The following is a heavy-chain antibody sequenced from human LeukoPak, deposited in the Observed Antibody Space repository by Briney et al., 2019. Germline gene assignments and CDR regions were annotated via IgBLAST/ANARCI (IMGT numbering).Heavy chain of an antibody. CDR3: AKAPIYASGSFRYYFDY. D-gene: IGHD3-10*01. Sequence: PGRSLRLSCAASGFTFDDYAMHWVRQAPGKGLEWVSGISWNSGTIDYADSVKGRFTISRDNAKNSLYLQMNSLGPEDTALYYCAKAPIYASGSFRYYFDYWGQGTLVTVSS. V-gene: IGHV3-9*01. CDR1: GFTFDDYA. J-gene: IGHJ4*02. CDR2: ISWNSGTI.